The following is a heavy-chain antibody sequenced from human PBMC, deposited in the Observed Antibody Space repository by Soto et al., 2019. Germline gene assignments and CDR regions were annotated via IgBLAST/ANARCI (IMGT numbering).Heavy chain of an antibody. CDR1: GGSLGSSSYY. Sequence: SETLSLTCTVSGGSLGSSSYYWGWIRQSPGKGLEWIGNIYYSGNTFYDPSLKSRVTISVDTSKNQFYLHLSSVTAADTAIFYCASIAAPGTNQFDFWGQGTLVTVSS. D-gene: IGHD6-13*01. J-gene: IGHJ4*02. V-gene: IGHV4-39*01. CDR3: ASIAAPGTNQFDF. CDR2: IYYSGNT.